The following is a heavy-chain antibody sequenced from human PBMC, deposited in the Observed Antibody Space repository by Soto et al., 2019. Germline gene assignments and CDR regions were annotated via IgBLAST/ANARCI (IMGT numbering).Heavy chain of an antibody. Sequence: PGGSLRLSCAASGFTVSSYHMSWVRQAPGKGLEWVSVLYSAGSADFADSVKGRFTISRDNSKNTLYLQMNSLRAEDTAVYYCARVYCISTSCQYYYYYGMDVWGQGTTVTVSS. CDR3: ARVYCISTSCQYYYYYGMDV. D-gene: IGHD2-2*01. V-gene: IGHV3-66*01. CDR1: GFTVSSYH. J-gene: IGHJ6*02. CDR2: LYSAGSA.